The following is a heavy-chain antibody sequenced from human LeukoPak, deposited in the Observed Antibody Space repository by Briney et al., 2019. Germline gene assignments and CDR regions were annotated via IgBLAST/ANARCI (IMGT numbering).Heavy chain of an antibody. CDR3: ARLPRRIFGLSYYYYMDV. J-gene: IGHJ6*03. D-gene: IGHD3/OR15-3a*01. CDR1: GGSISSYY. V-gene: IGHV4-4*07. CDR2: IYSSGST. Sequence: SETLSLTCTVSGGSISSYYWSWIRQPAGKGLEWIGRIYSSGSTNYNPSLKSRVTMSLDTSKNQFSLRLSSVTAADTAVYYCARLPRRIFGLSYYYYMDVWGKGTTVTVSS.